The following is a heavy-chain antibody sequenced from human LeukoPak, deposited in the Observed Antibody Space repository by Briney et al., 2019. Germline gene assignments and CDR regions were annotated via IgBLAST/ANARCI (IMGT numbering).Heavy chain of an antibody. Sequence: SETLSLTCVYGGSFSGFFWSWIRQPPGKGLEWIGEINNSGSTNYNPSLKSRLTMSVDTSKKQFSLKLSSVTAADSAVYYCTRDNGYSGYDLARVFYWGQGSLVTVSS. V-gene: IGHV4-34*01. CDR3: TRDNGYSGYDLARVFY. D-gene: IGHD5-12*01. CDR2: INNSGST. CDR1: GGSFSGFF. J-gene: IGHJ4*02.